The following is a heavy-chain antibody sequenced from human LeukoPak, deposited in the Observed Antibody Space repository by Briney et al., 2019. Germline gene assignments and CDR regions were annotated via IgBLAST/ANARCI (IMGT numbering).Heavy chain of an antibody. CDR3: ARTYYYDSSGYLDY. D-gene: IGHD3-22*01. Sequence: GGSLRLSCAASGFTVSSNYMSWVRQAPGKGLEWVSVIYSGGSTYYADSVKGRFTISRDNSKNTLYLQMNSLRAEDTAVCYCARTYYYDSSGYLDYWGQGTLVTVSS. CDR1: GFTVSSNY. J-gene: IGHJ4*02. CDR2: IYSGGST. V-gene: IGHV3-66*01.